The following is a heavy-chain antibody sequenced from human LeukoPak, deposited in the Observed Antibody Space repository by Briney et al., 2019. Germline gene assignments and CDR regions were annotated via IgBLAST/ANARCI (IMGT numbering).Heavy chain of an antibody. CDR2: IIPILGIA. CDR1: GYTFTFCS. CDR3: ARGEDSSIWYPTPTTFDY. J-gene: IGHJ4*02. Sequence: SETLSFTSSGYTFTFCSYSWVWLRHAPGQEWMGRIIPILGIANYEQKFQGRGTITSDKSTSTAYMELSSLRSEDTAVYYCARGEDSSIWYPTPTTFDYWGQGTLVTVSS. D-gene: IGHD6-13*01. V-gene: IGHV1-69*02.